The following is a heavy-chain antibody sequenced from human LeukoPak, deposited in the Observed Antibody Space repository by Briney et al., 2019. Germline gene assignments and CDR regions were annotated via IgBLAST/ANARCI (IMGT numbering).Heavy chain of an antibody. Sequence: PGGSLRLSCAASGFTFSSYWMSWVRQAPGKGLEWVGRIKSKTDGGTTDYAAPVKGRFTISRDDSKNTLYLQMNSLKTEDTAVYYCTTDGTYYDILTGYNTRDYWGQGTLVTVSS. D-gene: IGHD3-9*01. J-gene: IGHJ4*02. CDR3: TTDGTYYDILTGYNTRDY. CDR2: IKSKTDGGTT. CDR1: GFTFSSYW. V-gene: IGHV3-15*01.